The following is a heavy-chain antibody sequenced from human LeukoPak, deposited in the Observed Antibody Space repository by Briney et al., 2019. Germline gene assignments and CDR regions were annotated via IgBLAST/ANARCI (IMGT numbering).Heavy chain of an antibody. CDR2: FYYSANT. CDR1: GGSISSSSYY. V-gene: IGHV4-39*07. Sequence: PSETLSLTCTVSGGSISSSSYYWDWIRQSPGKGLEWIGSFYYSANTYYNPSLKSRVTISVDTSKNQFSLKLSSVTAADTAVYYCARSSEGRYYYDSSGFSYYYYYMDVWGKGTTVTISS. D-gene: IGHD3-22*01. CDR3: ARSSEGRYYYDSSGFSYYYYYMDV. J-gene: IGHJ6*03.